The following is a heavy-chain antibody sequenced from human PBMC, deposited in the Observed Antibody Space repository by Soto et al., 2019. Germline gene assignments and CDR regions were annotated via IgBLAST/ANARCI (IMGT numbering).Heavy chain of an antibody. J-gene: IGHJ6*03. CDR1: GYTFTNYW. CDR3: ARLHCTNINGIRWGYFYMLV. Sequence: GESLKISCKGSGYTFTNYWIGWVRQMPGKGLEWMGIIYPFDSDTRYNPSFQGQVTISADKSITTAYLRWSSLKASDTAIYFCARLHCTNINGIRWGYFYMLVLGKRTTVTVS. CDR2: IYPFDSDT. V-gene: IGHV5-51*01. D-gene: IGHD2-8*01.